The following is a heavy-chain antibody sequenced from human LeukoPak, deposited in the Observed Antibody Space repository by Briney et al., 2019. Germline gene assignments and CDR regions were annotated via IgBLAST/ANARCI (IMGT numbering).Heavy chain of an antibody. CDR3: ARDGYGDYTDDY. CDR2: IIPIFGTA. CDR1: GGTFSSYA. J-gene: IGHJ4*02. V-gene: IGHV1-69*05. D-gene: IGHD4-17*01. Sequence: SVKVSXKASGGTFSSYAISWVRQAPGQGLEWMGGIIPIFGTANYAQKFQGRVTITTDESTSTAYMELSSLRSEDTAVYYCARDGYGDYTDDYWGQGTPVTVSS.